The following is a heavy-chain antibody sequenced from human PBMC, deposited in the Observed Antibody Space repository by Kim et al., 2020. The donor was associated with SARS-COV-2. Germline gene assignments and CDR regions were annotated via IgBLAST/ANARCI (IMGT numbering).Heavy chain of an antibody. J-gene: IGHJ4*02. D-gene: IGHD3-16*02. CDR1: GGTFSSYA. Sequence: SVKVSCKASGGTFSSYAISWVRQAPGQGLEWMGGIIPIFGTANYAQKFQGRVTITADESTSTAYMELSSLRSEDTAVYYCARGGRLGELSLYPCDYWGQGTLVTVSS. V-gene: IGHV1-69*13. CDR2: IIPIFGTA. CDR3: ARGGRLGELSLYPCDY.